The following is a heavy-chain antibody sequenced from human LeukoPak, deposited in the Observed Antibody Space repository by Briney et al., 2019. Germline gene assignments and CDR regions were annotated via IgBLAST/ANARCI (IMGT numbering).Heavy chain of an antibody. Sequence: PSETLSLICTVSGDSISSHYWSWIRQPPGKGLEWIAYIYDTGTTVSNPSLKSRVSMSLDRSKNEFSLQLTSVTAADTAVYYCAGIWYSSGYYFDYWGQGTLVTVSS. V-gene: IGHV4-59*11. D-gene: IGHD6-19*01. CDR1: GDSISSHY. CDR3: AGIWYSSGYYFDY. CDR2: IYDTGTT. J-gene: IGHJ4*02.